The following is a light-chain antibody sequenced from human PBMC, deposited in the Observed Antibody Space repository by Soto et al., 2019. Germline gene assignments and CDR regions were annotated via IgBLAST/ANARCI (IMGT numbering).Light chain of an antibody. CDR2: SNN. V-gene: IGLV1-44*01. CDR3: AAWDDSLNGVV. J-gene: IGLJ2*01. Sequence: QPVLTQPPSASGTPGQRVTISCSGSSSNIGSDAVNWYQRFPGTAPKLLIYSNNERPSGVPARFSGSKSGTSASLAISGLQSEDEADYYCAAWDDSLNGVVFGGGTKLTVL. CDR1: SSNIGSDA.